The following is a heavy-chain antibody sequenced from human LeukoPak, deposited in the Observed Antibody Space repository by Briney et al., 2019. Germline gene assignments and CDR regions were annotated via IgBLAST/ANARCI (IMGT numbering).Heavy chain of an antibody. CDR1: GGSISSGGYY. Sequence: SETLSLTCTVSGGSISSGGYYWSWIRQPPGKGLEWIGYIYHSGSTYYNPSLKSRVTISVDRSKNQFSLKLSSVTAADTAVYYCARSRSVVTPDTFDIWGQGTVVTVSS. V-gene: IGHV4-30-2*01. J-gene: IGHJ3*02. CDR3: ARSRSVVTPDTFDI. CDR2: IYHSGST. D-gene: IGHD2-21*02.